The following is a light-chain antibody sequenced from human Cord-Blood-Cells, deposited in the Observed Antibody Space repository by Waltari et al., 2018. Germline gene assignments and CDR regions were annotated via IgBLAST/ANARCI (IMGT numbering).Light chain of an antibody. J-gene: IGLJ1*01. CDR2: EVS. CDR3: SSYAGSNNLYV. Sequence: QSALTQPPSASGSPGQSVTISCTGTRSDVGGYNYVSWNQQHPGKAPKLMIYEVSKRPSGFPSRCSGSKSGNTASLTVSGLQAEDEADYYCSSYAGSNNLYVFGTGTKITVL. CDR1: RSDVGGYNY. V-gene: IGLV2-8*01.